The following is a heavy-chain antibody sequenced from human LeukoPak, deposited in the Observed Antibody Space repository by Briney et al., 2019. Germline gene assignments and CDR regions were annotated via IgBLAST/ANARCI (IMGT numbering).Heavy chain of an antibody. V-gene: IGHV6-1*01. CDR3: ARDRGRAAGTAPNKYNWFDP. D-gene: IGHD6-13*01. CDR1: GDSVSSNSAA. CDR2: TYYRSQWYN. J-gene: IGHJ5*02. Sequence: SQTLSLTCAISGDSVSSNSAAWNWIRQSPSRGLEWPGRTYYRSQWYNDYAVSVKSRITINPDTFKNQFSLQLNSVTPEDTAVYYCARDRGRAAGTAPNKYNWFDPWGQGTLVTVSS.